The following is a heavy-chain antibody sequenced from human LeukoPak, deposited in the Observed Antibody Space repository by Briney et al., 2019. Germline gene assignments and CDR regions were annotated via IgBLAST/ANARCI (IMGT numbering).Heavy chain of an antibody. D-gene: IGHD3-22*01. Sequence: ASVKVSCKASGYTFTSYGISWVRQAPGQGLEWMGWISAYNGNTNYAQKLQGRVTMTTDTSTSTAYMELRSLRSDDTAVYYCARTYYYDSSGLLDWYFDLWGRGTLATVSS. V-gene: IGHV1-18*01. CDR1: GYTFTSYG. CDR3: ARTYYYDSSGLLDWYFDL. CDR2: ISAYNGNT. J-gene: IGHJ2*01.